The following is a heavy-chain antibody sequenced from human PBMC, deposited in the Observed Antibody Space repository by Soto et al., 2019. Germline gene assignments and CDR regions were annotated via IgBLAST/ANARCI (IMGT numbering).Heavy chain of an antibody. CDR1: GYTYISYS. V-gene: IGHV1-3*01. J-gene: IGHJ5*02. CDR3: ARVSFDHFVHWFDP. CDR2: INVGNGNT. D-gene: IGHD3-9*01. Sequence: RASVKVYCKASGYTYISYSMHWVRQAPGQRLEWMGWINVGNGNTKYSQNFQGRVTINPDTSKNQFSLLLNSVTPEDTAVYYCARVSFDHFVHWFDPWGQGTLVTVSS.